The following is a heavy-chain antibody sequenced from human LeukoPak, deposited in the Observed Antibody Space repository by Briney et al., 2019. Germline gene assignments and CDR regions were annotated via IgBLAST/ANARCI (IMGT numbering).Heavy chain of an antibody. V-gene: IGHV3-30*03. Sequence: GGSLRLSCAASGFTFSSYGMHWVRQAPGKGLEWVAVISYDGSNKYYADSVKGRFTISRDNSKNTLYLQMNSLRAEDTAVYYCARVSPNTVTTLQYFDYWGQGTLVTVSA. CDR3: ARVSPNTVTTLQYFDY. CDR1: GFTFSSYG. J-gene: IGHJ4*02. CDR2: ISYDGSNK. D-gene: IGHD4-17*01.